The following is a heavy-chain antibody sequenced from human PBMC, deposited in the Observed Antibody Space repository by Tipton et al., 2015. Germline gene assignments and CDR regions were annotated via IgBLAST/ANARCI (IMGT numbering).Heavy chain of an antibody. V-gene: IGHV4-39*07. D-gene: IGHD3-22*01. CDR1: GDSISSGRYY. CDR2: IYSSGST. Sequence: TLSLTCTVSGDSISSGRYYWGWIRQPPGKGLECIGIIYSSGSTYYNPSLKSRVTMSVDTSRNQFSLKLRSVTAADTALYYCTIDRYYYNTTVYYFLNYYVQRTLLTVSS. CDR3: TIDRYYYNTTVYYFLNY. J-gene: IGHJ4*02.